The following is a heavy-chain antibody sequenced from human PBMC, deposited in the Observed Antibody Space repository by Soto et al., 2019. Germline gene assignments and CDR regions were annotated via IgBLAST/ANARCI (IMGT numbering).Heavy chain of an antibody. CDR3: ARHVPDCYYFDY. V-gene: IGHV4-39*01. CDR1: GGSISSSSYY. CDR2: IYYSGST. D-gene: IGHD2-21*02. J-gene: IGHJ4*02. Sequence: PSETLSLTGAVSGGSISSSSYYWGWVRQPPGKGLEWIGSIYYSGSTYYNPSLKSRVTISVDTSKNQFSLKLSSVTAADTAVYYCARHVPDCYYFDYWGQGALVTVSS.